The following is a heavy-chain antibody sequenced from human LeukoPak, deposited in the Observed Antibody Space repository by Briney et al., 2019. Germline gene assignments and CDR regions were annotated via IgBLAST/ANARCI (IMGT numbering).Heavy chain of an antibody. Sequence: SETLSLTCTVSGGSISSYYWSWIRQPAGKGLEWIGRISSSGSTNYNPSLKSRVTISVDTSKNQFSLKLSSVTAADTAVYYCARGRTYYYDSSGYRRFDPWGQGTLVTVSS. CDR3: ARGRTYYYDSSGYRRFDP. CDR2: ISSSGST. CDR1: GGSISSYY. V-gene: IGHV4-4*07. D-gene: IGHD3-22*01. J-gene: IGHJ5*02.